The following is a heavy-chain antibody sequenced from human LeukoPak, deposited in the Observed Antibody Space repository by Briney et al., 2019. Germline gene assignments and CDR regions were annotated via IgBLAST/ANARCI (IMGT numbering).Heavy chain of an antibody. CDR3: VRNLPGTGY. V-gene: IGHV3-7*01. CDR2: IKTDGSAT. CDR1: GFTFSNFW. J-gene: IGHJ4*02. Sequence: GGSLRLSCAASGFTFSNFWISWVRQAPGKGLEWVANIKTDGSATYYADSVKGRFTISRDKAKNSLYLEINSLRVEDTAVYYCVRNLPGTGYWGQGTLVTVSS. D-gene: IGHD3-9*01.